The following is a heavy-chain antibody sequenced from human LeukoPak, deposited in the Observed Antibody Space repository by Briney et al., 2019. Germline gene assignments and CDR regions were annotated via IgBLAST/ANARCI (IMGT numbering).Heavy chain of an antibody. D-gene: IGHD6-13*01. CDR1: GGSFSGYY. Sequence: SDTLSLTCAVYGGSFSGYYWSWIRQPPGKGLEWIGEINHSGSTNYNPSLKSRVTISVDTSKNQFSLKLSSVTAADTAVYYCARGGSSSWYRGYFQHWGQGTLVTVSS. CDR2: INHSGST. J-gene: IGHJ1*01. V-gene: IGHV4-34*01. CDR3: ARGGSSSWYRGYFQH.